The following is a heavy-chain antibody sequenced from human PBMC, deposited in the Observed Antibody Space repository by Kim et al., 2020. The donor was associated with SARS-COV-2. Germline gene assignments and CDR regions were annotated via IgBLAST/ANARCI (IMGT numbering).Heavy chain of an antibody. J-gene: IGHJ4*02. CDR3: ARDLIRGIMADS. V-gene: IGHV3-66*01. D-gene: IGHD3-10*01. Sequence: YYADSVKGRFTISRDNSKNTLYLQMNSLRAEDTAVYYCARDLIRGIMADSWGQGTLVTVSS.